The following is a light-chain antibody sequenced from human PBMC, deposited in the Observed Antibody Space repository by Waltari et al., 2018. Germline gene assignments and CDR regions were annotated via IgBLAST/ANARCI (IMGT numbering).Light chain of an antibody. V-gene: IGLV2-23*01. Sequence: QSALTQPASVSGSPGQSITISCTGTSSDVGTYNFSSWYQQNPGKAPKLMIYEGNKRPSGFSNRCSGSKAGNTASLTSSGLQAEDEADYYCYSYAGSGTWVFGGGTKLTVL. J-gene: IGLJ3*02. CDR2: EGN. CDR1: SSDVGTYNF. CDR3: YSYAGSGTWV.